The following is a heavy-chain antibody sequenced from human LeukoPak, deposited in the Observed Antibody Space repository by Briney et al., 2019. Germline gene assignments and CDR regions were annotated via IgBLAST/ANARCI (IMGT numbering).Heavy chain of an antibody. CDR2: IYHSGST. CDR3: ARGGSSGWYSFDY. J-gene: IGHJ4*02. V-gene: IGHV4-30-2*01. Sequence: PSETLSLTCAVSGGSISSGGYSWSWIRQPPGKGLEWIGYIYHSGSTYYNPSLKSRVTISVDRSKNQFSLKLSSVTAADTAVYYCARGGSSGWYSFDYWGQGTLVTVSS. D-gene: IGHD6-19*01. CDR1: GGSISSGGYS.